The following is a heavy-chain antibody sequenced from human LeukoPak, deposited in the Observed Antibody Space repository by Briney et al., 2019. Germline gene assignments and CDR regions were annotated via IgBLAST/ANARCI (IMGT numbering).Heavy chain of an antibody. CDR2: INPSDGSA. D-gene: IGHD5-18*01. CDR3: ATPPPYTAMPSRPYYYYGMDV. Sequence: ASVKVSCKASGYSFTSHYLHWVRQAPGQGLEWMGIINPSDGSASYSPKFQGRVTLTRDTSTSTVYMELSSLTFEDTAVYYCATPPPYTAMPSRPYYYYGMDVWGQGTTVTVSS. J-gene: IGHJ6*02. V-gene: IGHV1-46*01. CDR1: GYSFTSHY.